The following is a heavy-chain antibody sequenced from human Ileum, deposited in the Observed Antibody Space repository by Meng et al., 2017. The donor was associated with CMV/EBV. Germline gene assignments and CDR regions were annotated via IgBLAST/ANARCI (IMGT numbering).Heavy chain of an antibody. J-gene: IGHJ5*02. CDR1: GGSLSTSS. CDR3: ARRIREVREISWENWLAP. V-gene: IGHV4-4*07. Sequence: LQESGQGLVRHSETLSLTCTVAGGSLSTSSWNWIRQSAGSRLEWIGRICGTGTTNYNPSFKSRVTLSLDKSKNQFSLKLSSVTAADTAVYYCARRIREVREISWENWLAPWGQGTLVTVSS. D-gene: IGHD3-10*01. CDR2: ICGTGTT.